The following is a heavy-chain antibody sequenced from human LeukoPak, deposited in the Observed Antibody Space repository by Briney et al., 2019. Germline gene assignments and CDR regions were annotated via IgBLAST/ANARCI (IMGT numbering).Heavy chain of an antibody. V-gene: IGHV3-21*01. J-gene: IGHJ4*02. CDR1: GVTFSSYS. CDR2: IGSRSGNI. D-gene: IGHD4/OR15-4a*01. Sequence: AGSLRLSCAASGVTFSSYSMNWVRQPPGKGLEWVGFIGSRSGNIYHADSVKGRFSISRDTAQDLVYLKMNSLSADDTAVYYCARETEPLDYGDSTNLDYWGQGTLVTVSS. CDR3: ARETEPLDYGDSTNLDY.